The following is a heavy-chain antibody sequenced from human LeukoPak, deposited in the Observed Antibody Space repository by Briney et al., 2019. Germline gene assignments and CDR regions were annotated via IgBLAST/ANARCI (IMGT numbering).Heavy chain of an antibody. V-gene: IGHV1-18*01. Sequence: ASVKVSCKASGYTFTSYGISWVRQAPGQGLEWMGWISAYNGNTNYAQKLQGRVTMTRDTSISTAYMELSRLRSDDTAVYYCARDAYCGGDCYIDYWGQGTLVTVSS. CDR1: GYTFTSYG. D-gene: IGHD2-21*02. CDR3: ARDAYCGGDCYIDY. J-gene: IGHJ4*02. CDR2: ISAYNGNT.